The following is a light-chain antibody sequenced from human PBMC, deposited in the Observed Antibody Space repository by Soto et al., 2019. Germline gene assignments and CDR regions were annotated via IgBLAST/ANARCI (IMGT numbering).Light chain of an antibody. CDR3: VLYMGSGIWV. CDR1: XXXVSPNYY. CDR2: NTN. J-gene: IGLJ3*02. V-gene: IGLV8-61*01. Sequence: QTVVTXEPSFSVSPGGTVTLXXGXXXXXVSPNYYPSWYQQTPGQAPRTLIYNTNTRSSGVPDRFSGSILGNRAALTITGAQADDESDYYCVLYMGSGIWVFGGGTKLTVL.